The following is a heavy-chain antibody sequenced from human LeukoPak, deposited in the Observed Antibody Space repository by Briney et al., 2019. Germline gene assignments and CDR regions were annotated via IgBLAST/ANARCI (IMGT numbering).Heavy chain of an antibody. V-gene: IGHV4-39*01. CDR1: GGSISSSSYY. D-gene: IGHD6-19*01. J-gene: IGHJ6*02. CDR2: IYYSGST. CDR3: ARFLGWPYYYGMDV. Sequence: SETLSLTCTVSGGSISSSSYYWGWIRQPPGKGLEWIGSIYYSGSTYYNPSLKSRVTISVDTSKNQFSLKLSSVTAADTAVYYCARFLGWPYYYGMDVWGQGTTVTVSS.